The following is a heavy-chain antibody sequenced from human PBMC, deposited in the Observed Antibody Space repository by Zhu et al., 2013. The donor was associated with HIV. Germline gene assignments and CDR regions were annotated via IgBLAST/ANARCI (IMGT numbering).Heavy chain of an antibody. CDR3: AKGIAAAIPRFDP. D-gene: IGHD6-13*01. CDR1: GFTFSSYS. CDR2: ISSSSSTI. Sequence: EVQLVESGGGLVQPGGSLRLSRAASGFTFSSYSMNWVRQAPGKGLEWVSYISSSSSTIYYADSVKGRFTISRDHAKNSLYLQMNSLRAEDTAVYYCAKGIAAAIPRFDPWGQGTLVTVSS. J-gene: IGHJ5*02. V-gene: IGHV3-48*04.